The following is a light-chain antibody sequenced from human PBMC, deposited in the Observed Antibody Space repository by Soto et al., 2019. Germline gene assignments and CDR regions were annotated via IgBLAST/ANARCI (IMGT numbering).Light chain of an antibody. CDR2: DDT. V-gene: IGLV3-21*02. J-gene: IGLJ1*01. CDR3: VAWDDSLNGFV. CDR1: NIGSKS. Sequence: SYELTQPPSVSVAPGQTARISCGGNNIGSKSVHWYQQKPGQAPVLVVYDDTDRPSGIPERFSGSNSGNTATLTISRVEAGDEADYYCVAWDDSLNGFVFGTGTKVTVL.